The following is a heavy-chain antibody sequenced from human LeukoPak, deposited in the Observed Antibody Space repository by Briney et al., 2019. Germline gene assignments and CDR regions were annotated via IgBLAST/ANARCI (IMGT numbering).Heavy chain of an antibody. Sequence: SETLSLTCAVYGGSFSGYYWSWIRQPPGKGLEWIGEINHSGSTNYNPSLKSRVTISVDTSKNQFSLKLSSVTAADTALYYCARHVQLGIAVAGHFDYWGQGTLVTVSS. CDR1: GGSFSGYY. CDR2: INHSGST. D-gene: IGHD6-19*01. J-gene: IGHJ4*02. CDR3: ARHVQLGIAVAGHFDY. V-gene: IGHV4-34*01.